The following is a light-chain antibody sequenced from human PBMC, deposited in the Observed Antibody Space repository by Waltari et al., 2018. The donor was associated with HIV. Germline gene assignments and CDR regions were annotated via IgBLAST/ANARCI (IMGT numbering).Light chain of an antibody. J-gene: IGKJ2*01. CDR2: GAS. Sequence: EIVLTQSPATLSLSPGERATLSCRASQSVSRYLAWYQQKPGQAPRLLIYGASNRATGIPARFSGSGSATDFTLTISSLEPEDFAVYYCQQRSNWLYTFGQGTKLEIK. CDR1: QSVSRY. V-gene: IGKV3-11*01. CDR3: QQRSNWLYT.